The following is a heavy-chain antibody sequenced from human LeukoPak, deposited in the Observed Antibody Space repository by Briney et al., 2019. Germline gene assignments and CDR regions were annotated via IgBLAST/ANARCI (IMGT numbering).Heavy chain of an antibody. V-gene: IGHV4-59*01. CDR2: IYYGGHT. Sequence: PSATLSLTCTVSGASISSYFWSWIRQPPGRGPEWIAYIYYGGHTRYNPSLKSRVTISEDTSNSQFSLRLNSVTAADTAVYYCARTVRGNYVDFWGQGTLVTVSS. CDR1: GASISSYF. J-gene: IGHJ4*02. CDR3: ARTVRGNYVDF. D-gene: IGHD4-17*01.